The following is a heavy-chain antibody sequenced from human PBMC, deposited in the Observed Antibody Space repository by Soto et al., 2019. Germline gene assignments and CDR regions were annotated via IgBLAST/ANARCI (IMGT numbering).Heavy chain of an antibody. D-gene: IGHD3-10*01. V-gene: IGHV4-4*02. Sequence: SETLSLTCAVSGGSISSSNWWSWVRQPPGKGLEWIGEIYHSGSTNYNPSLKSRVTISVDKSKNQFSLKLSSVTAADTAVYYCARDRMVRGVIIIYYGMDVWGQGTTVT. CDR2: IYHSGST. CDR1: GGSISSSNW. CDR3: ARDRMVRGVIIIYYGMDV. J-gene: IGHJ6*02.